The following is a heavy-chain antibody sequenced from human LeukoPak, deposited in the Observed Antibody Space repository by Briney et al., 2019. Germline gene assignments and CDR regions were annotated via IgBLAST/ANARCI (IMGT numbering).Heavy chain of an antibody. J-gene: IGHJ4*02. Sequence: HTGGSLRLSCAASGFTFSNYWMHWVRQAPGKGLVWVSRINSDARSTSYADSVKGRFTISRDNAKNTLYLQMNSLRAEDTAVYYCAKDSRSSGWIDYWGQGTLVTVSS. V-gene: IGHV3-74*01. D-gene: IGHD6-19*01. CDR1: GFTFSNYW. CDR3: AKDSRSSGWIDY. CDR2: INSDARST.